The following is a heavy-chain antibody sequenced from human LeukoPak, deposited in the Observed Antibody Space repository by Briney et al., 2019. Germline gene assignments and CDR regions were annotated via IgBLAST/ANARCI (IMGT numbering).Heavy chain of an antibody. CDR1: GYTFTGYY. D-gene: IGHD3-10*01. CDR3: ARGRGSGIGYAFDI. Sequence: ASVKVSRKASGYTFTGYYMHWVRQAPGQGLEWMGWINPNSGGTNYAQKFQGWVTMTRDTSISTAYMELSRLRSDDTAVYYCARGRGSGIGYAFDIWGQGTMVTVSS. V-gene: IGHV1-2*04. J-gene: IGHJ3*02. CDR2: INPNSGGT.